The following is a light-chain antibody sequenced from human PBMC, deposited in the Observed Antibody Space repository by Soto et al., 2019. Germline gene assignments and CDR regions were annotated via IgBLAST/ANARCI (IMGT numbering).Light chain of an antibody. V-gene: IGKV3-15*01. J-gene: IGKJ1*01. CDR2: SAS. Sequence: IVLTQSPSTPSVSPGERATLSCWASQTLDSMVAWYQQKSGQAPRLLIYSASARATGVPARFSGYGSGTDFTLTISSLQSEDLGVYYCQQYKDWPTTFGQGTKVDIK. CDR1: QTLDSM. CDR3: QQYKDWPTT.